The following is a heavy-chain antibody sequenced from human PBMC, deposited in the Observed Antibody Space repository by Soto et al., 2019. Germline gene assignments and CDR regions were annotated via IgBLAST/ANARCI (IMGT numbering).Heavy chain of an antibody. J-gene: IGHJ4*02. CDR1: GYTFTSYG. CDR2: ISAYNGNT. CDR3: ARDAAAGNLDY. Sequence: QVQLVQSGAEVKKPGASVKVSCKASGYTFTSYGISWVRQAPGQGLEWMGWISAYNGNTNYAQKLQGRVTMTTDTAASTVYMELRSLRSDDTAGYYGARDAAAGNLDYWGQGTLVPVSS. D-gene: IGHD6-13*01. V-gene: IGHV1-18*01.